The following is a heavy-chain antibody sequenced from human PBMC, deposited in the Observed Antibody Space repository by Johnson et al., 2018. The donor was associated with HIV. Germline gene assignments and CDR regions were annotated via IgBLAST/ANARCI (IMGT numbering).Heavy chain of an antibody. V-gene: IGHV3-30-3*01. CDR3: ASPLRYVDWLLGRSAFDI. J-gene: IGHJ3*02. CDR1: GFTFSSYA. CDR2: ISYDGSNK. D-gene: IGHD3-9*01. Sequence: QVQLVESGGGVVQPGRSLRLSCAASGFTFSSYAMHWVRQAPGKGLEWVAVISYDGSNKYYADSVKGRFTISRDNSKNTLYLQMNSLRAEDTAVYYCASPLRYVDWLLGRSAFDIWGQGTMVTVSS.